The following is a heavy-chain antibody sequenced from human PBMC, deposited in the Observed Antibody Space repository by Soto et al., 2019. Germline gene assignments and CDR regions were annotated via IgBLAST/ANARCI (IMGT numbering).Heavy chain of an antibody. CDR3: ARGAYGSGNGHFDY. D-gene: IGHD3-10*01. CDR2: TYYRSKWYN. J-gene: IGHJ4*02. CDR1: GDSVSSNSAV. Sequence: QIQLQQSGPGLVKPSQTLSLTCAISGDSVSSNSAVWNWIRQSPSRGLEWLGRTYYRSKWYNDYTVSVKSRITINPDTSKNQFSLQLNSVTPEDTAVYYCARGAYGSGNGHFDYWGQGTLVTVSS. V-gene: IGHV6-1*01.